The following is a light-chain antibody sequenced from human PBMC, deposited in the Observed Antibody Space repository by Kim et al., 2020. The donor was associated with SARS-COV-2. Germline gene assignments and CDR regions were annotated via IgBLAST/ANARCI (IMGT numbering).Light chain of an antibody. J-gene: IGKJ4*01. CDR2: GAS. CDR1: QGISTY. Sequence: DIQMTQSPSSLPASVGDRVTNTCRASQGISTYLAWIQQKPGRAPKSLMYGASTLQSGVPSKFSGSGSGTDFTLTISSLQPEDFATYYCQQYDSYPLTFGGGDKV. V-gene: IGKV1-16*02. CDR3: QQYDSYPLT.